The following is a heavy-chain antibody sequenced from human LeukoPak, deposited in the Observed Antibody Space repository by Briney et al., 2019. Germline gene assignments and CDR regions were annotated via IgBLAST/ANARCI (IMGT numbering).Heavy chain of an antibody. CDR3: ARERRVGRFLDSAYYFDY. D-gene: IGHD3/OR15-3a*01. CDR1: GGTFSSYA. V-gene: IGHV1-69*05. CDR2: IIPIFGTA. J-gene: IGHJ4*02. Sequence: SVKVSCKASGGTFSSYAISWVRQAPGQGLEWMGRIIPIFGTANYAQKFQGRVTITTDESTSTAYMELSSLRSEDTAVYYCARERRVGRFLDSAYYFDYWGQGTLVTVSS.